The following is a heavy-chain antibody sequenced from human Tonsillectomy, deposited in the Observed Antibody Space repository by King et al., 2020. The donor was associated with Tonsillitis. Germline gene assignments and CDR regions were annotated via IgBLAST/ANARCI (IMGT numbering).Heavy chain of an antibody. CDR1: GFTYSASW. D-gene: IGHD2-21*01. J-gene: IGHJ4*02. Sequence: VQLVESGEGLVQPGGNLRLSCVASGFTYSASWMTWVRQAPGKGLEWVATTKPDGSENWYVDSVKGRFTISRDNAKNSLYLQMNSLRAEDTAVYYCARDQGYSSFDFWGQGTLVTVSS. V-gene: IGHV3-7*04. CDR2: TKPDGSEN. CDR3: ARDQGYSSFDF.